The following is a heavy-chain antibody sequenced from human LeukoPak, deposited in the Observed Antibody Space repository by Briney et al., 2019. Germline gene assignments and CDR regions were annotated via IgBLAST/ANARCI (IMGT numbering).Heavy chain of an antibody. J-gene: IGHJ4*02. D-gene: IGHD6-13*01. CDR2: IYYSGST. CDR3: ARGGSSSWGIYFDY. CDR1: GGSISSSSYY. Sequence: PSETLSLTCTVSGGSISSSSYYWGWIRQPPGKGLEWIGSIYYSGSTYYNPSLKSRVTISVDTSKNQFSLKLSSVTAADTAVYYCARGGSSSWGIYFDYWGQGTLVTVSS. V-gene: IGHV4-39*07.